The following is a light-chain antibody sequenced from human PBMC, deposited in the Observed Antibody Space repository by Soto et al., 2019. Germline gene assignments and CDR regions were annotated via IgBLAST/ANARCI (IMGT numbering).Light chain of an antibody. CDR1: QSVSSSY. J-gene: IGKJ1*01. Sequence: EIVLTQSPGTLSLSPGERATLSCRASQSVSSSYLAWYQQKPGQAPRLLIYGASSRATGIPDRFSGSGSGTDFNLSISRLEPEDFAVYYCQQYSSSRTFGQGTKVEIK. V-gene: IGKV3-20*01. CDR3: QQYSSSRT. CDR2: GAS.